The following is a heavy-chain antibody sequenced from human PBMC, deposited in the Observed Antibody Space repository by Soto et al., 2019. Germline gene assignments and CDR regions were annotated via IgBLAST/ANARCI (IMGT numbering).Heavy chain of an antibody. J-gene: IGHJ4*02. D-gene: IGHD4-17*01. CDR1: GGSISSYY. CDR2: IYYSGST. V-gene: IGHV4-59*01. Sequence: PSETLSLTCTVSGGSISSYYWSWIRQPPGKGLEWIGYIYYSGSTNYNPSLKSRVSISVDTSKNQFSLKLSSVTAADTAVYYCAREDQNYGNFAYWGQGTLVTVSS. CDR3: AREDQNYGNFAY.